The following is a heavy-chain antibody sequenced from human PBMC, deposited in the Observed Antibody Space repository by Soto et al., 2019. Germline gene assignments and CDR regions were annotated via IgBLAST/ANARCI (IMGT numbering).Heavy chain of an antibody. CDR2: INSDGSTT. J-gene: IGHJ4*02. V-gene: IGHV3-74*01. CDR1: GFTFSSSW. D-gene: IGHD2-2*01. Sequence: GGSLRLSCAASGFTFSSSWMHWVRQAPGKGLVWVSRINSDGSTTNYADSVKGRFTISKDNAKNTLYLQMNSLRAEDTAVYYFARGASTWYYYVYWGQAPLVTSPQ. CDR3: ARGASTWYYYVY.